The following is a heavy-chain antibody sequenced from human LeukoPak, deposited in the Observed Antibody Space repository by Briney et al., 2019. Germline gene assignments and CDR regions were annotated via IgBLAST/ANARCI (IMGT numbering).Heavy chain of an antibody. CDR3: ARVRDNPSGSLFNY. D-gene: IGHD3-10*01. J-gene: IGHJ4*02. Sequence: ASVKVSCKASGYAFTSYDINWVRQATGQGLEWMGWMNPNSGNTGYAQNFQGRVTMTRDTSISTVYMELSRLRSDDTAVYYCARVRDNPSGSLFNYWGQGTLVTVSS. CDR2: MNPNSGNT. V-gene: IGHV1-8*01. CDR1: GYAFTSYD.